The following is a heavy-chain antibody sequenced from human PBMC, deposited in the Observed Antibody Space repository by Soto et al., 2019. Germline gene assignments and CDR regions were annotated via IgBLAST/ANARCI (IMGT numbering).Heavy chain of an antibody. J-gene: IGHJ3*02. Sequence: EVQLVESGGTLVQPGGSLTLSCAASGVIFSDSAMHWVRQASGKGLEWVGRIRGKASNYATAYAASVKGRFTISRDDSKTTAFMQMDSLKAEDTAVYYCTRYCSDGSGDYAFDICGQGTMVRVSA. CDR3: TRYCSDGSGDYAFDI. CDR1: GVIFSDSA. CDR2: IRGKASNYAT. D-gene: IGHD2-15*01. V-gene: IGHV3-73*01.